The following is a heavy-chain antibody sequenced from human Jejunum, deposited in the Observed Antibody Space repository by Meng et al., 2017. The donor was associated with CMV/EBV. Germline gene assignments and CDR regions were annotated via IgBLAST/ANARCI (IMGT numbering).Heavy chain of an antibody. CDR1: GFTFSSYS. V-gene: IGHV3-48*04. CDR3: ARDLQLST. D-gene: IGHD5-18*01. J-gene: IGHJ5*02. Sequence: RLSCAASGFTFSSYSMNWVRQAPGKGLEWVSSITSSSGTIYYADSVKGRFTIFRDNAKNSLHLQMNSLRADDTAVYYCARDLQLSTWGQGTRVTVSS. CDR2: ITSSSGTI.